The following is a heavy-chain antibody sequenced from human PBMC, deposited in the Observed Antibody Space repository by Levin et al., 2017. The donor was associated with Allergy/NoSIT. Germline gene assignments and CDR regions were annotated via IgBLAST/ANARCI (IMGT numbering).Heavy chain of an antibody. CDR3: ARERRSSWNEYFQH. Sequence: QSGGSLRLSCAASGFTFSSYAMHWVRQAPGKGLEWVAVISYDGSNKYYADSVKGRFTISRDNSKNTLYLQMNSLRAEDTAVYYCARERRSSWNEYFQHWGQGTLVTVSS. V-gene: IGHV3-30-3*01. D-gene: IGHD6-13*01. CDR2: ISYDGSNK. CDR1: GFTFSSYA. J-gene: IGHJ1*01.